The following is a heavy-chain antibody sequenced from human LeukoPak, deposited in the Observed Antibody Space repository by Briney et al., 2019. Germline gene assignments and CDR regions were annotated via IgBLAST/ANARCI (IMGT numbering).Heavy chain of an antibody. D-gene: IGHD3-3*01. V-gene: IGHV4-34*01. J-gene: IGHJ4*02. CDR2: INHSGST. CDR1: GGSFSGYY. Sequence: PSETLSLTCAVYGGSFSGYYWSWIRQPPGKGLEWIGEINHSGSTNYNPSLKSRVTISVDTSKNQFSLKLSSVTAADTAVYYCARPIRRGYYTPLFDYWGQGTLVTVSS. CDR3: ARPIRRGYYTPLFDY.